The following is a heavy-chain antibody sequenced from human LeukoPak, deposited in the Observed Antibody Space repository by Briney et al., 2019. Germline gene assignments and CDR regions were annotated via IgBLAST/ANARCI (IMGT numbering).Heavy chain of an antibody. CDR2: IFFSGGT. CDR3: ARGIFYYYGSSGYYHFDY. V-gene: IGHV4-61*01. J-gene: IGHJ4*02. D-gene: IGHD3-22*01. CDR1: GGSVSSGSYY. Sequence: PSESLSLTCTVSGGSVSSGSYYWSWIRQPPGKTLEWIGHIFFSGGTNYNPSLKSRVTISVDPSRNQFSLKLTSVTAADTAVYYCARGIFYYYGSSGYYHFDYWGQGTVVIASS.